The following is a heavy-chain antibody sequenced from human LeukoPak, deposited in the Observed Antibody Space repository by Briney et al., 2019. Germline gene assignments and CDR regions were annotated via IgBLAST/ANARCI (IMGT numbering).Heavy chain of an antibody. D-gene: IGHD4-17*01. CDR2: ISYDGSYK. J-gene: IGHJ4*02. CDR3: ARVVDHDYGDYYLDY. Sequence: GGSLRLSCAASGFIFSSYAMHWVRQAPGKGLEWVAIISYDGSYKYYADSVKGRFTISRDNSKNTLYLQMNSLRAEDTAMYYCARVVDHDYGDYYLDYWGQGTLVTVSS. CDR1: GFIFSSYA. V-gene: IGHV3-30*04.